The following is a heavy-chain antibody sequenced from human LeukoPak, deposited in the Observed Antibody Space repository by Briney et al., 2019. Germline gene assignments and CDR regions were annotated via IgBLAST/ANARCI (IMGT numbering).Heavy chain of an antibody. CDR1: GFTFSSYA. V-gene: IGHV3-23*01. J-gene: IGHJ4*02. D-gene: IGHD6-19*01. CDR3: AKTTTGYSSGRFPGWPVDY. Sequence: GGSLRLSCAASGFTFSSYAMYWVRQAPGKGLEWVSGIFGSGGSTHYADSVKGRFAISRDNSKNTVYLQMNSQRAEDTAVYYCAKTTTGYSSGRFPGWPVDYWGQGTLVTVSS. CDR2: IFGSGGST.